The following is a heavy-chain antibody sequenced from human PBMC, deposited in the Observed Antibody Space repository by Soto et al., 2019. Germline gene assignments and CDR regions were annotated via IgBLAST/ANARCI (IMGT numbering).Heavy chain of an antibody. D-gene: IGHD4-4*01. J-gene: IGHJ6*02. CDR1: GGSISSSSYY. V-gene: IGHV4-39*01. CDR3: ATNYAYYYYYGMDV. Sequence: SETLSLTYTVSGGSISSSSYYWGWIRPPAGKGLEWIGSIYYSGSTYYNPSLKSRVTISVDTSKNQFSLKLSSVTAADTAVYYCATNYAYYYYYGMDVWGQGTTVTVSS. CDR2: IYYSGST.